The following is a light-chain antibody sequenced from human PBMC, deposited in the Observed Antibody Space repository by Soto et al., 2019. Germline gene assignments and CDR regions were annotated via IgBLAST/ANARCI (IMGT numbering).Light chain of an antibody. J-gene: IGLJ3*02. V-gene: IGLV2-14*01. Sequence: QSALTQPASVSGSPGQSITISCTGTSSDVGGYNYVSWYQQYPGKAPKVMIYEVTNRPSGVSSRFSGSKSGNTASLTISGLQAEDEADYYCSSYTGISTQVFGGGTQLTVL. CDR1: SSDVGGYNY. CDR2: EVT. CDR3: SSYTGISTQV.